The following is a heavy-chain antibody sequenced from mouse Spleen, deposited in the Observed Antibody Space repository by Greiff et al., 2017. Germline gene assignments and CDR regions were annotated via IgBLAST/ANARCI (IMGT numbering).Heavy chain of an antibody. D-gene: IGHD1-2*01. J-gene: IGHJ4*01. V-gene: IGHV2-6-1*01. CDR2: IWSDGST. CDR1: GFSLTSYG. Sequence: VHLVESGPGLVAPSQSLSITCTISGFSLTSYGVHWVRQPPGKGLEWLVVIWSDGSTTYNSALKSRLSISKDNSKSQVFLKMNSLQTDDTAMYYCARQIHYYGYDYAMDYWGQGTSVTVSS. CDR3: ARQIHYYGYDYAMDY.